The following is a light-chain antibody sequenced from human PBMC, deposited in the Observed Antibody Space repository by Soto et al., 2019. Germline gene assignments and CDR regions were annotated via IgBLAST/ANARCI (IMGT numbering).Light chain of an antibody. CDR1: SSNIGVNT. CDR2: SNN. Sequence: QSVVTQPPSASGTPGQGVTISCSGSSSNIGVNTVNWYQQLPGTAPKLLIYSNNLRPSGVPDRISGSKSGTSASLAISGLQSDDEADYYCAAWDDSLNGRVFGTGTKVTVL. CDR3: AAWDDSLNGRV. V-gene: IGLV1-44*01. J-gene: IGLJ1*01.